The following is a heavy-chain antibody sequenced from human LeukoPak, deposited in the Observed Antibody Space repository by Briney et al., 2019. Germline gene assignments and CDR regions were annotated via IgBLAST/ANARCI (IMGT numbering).Heavy chain of an antibody. CDR1: GFTFSDYP. CDR3: ARSFGFPFGYMDV. V-gene: IGHV3-30*04. CDR2: ISYDASND. D-gene: IGHD2-21*01. Sequence: GGSLRLSCAASGFTFSDYPMYWVRQAPGKGLEWVAVISYDASNDFYRDSVRGRFTISRDNARNTVYLQMDTLKPEDTAVYHCARSFGFPFGYMDVWGKGTMVIVSS. J-gene: IGHJ6*03.